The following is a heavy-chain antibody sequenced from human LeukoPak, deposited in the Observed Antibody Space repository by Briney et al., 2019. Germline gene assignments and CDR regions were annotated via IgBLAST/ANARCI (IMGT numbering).Heavy chain of an antibody. CDR1: GFSVSTYY. CDR3: ARVIVARGVYDAFDI. J-gene: IGHJ3*02. V-gene: IGHV3-66*02. CDR2: IYSDGNT. Sequence: PGGSLRLSCAASGFSVSTYYMDWVRQAPGKGLEWVSVIYSDGNTQYADSVKGRFTISRDDSKNTLYLQMNSLKAEDTAVYYCARVIVARGVYDAFDIWGQGTMVTVSS. D-gene: IGHD3-10*01.